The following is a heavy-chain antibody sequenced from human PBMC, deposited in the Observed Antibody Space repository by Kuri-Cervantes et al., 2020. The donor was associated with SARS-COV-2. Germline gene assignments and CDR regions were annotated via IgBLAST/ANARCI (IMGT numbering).Heavy chain of an antibody. J-gene: IGHJ1*01. CDR3: ARDAVGGYDL. CDR2: VFYSGST. D-gene: IGHD2-15*01. V-gene: IGHV4-61*01. Sequence: SETLSLTCTVSGASVSSGSYHWSWIRQSPGKGLEWIGYVFYSGSTKNNPSLRSRVTISIDTSKNQFFLRLTSVTPADTAVYLCARDAVGGYDLWGRGTLVTVSS. CDR1: GASVSSGSYH.